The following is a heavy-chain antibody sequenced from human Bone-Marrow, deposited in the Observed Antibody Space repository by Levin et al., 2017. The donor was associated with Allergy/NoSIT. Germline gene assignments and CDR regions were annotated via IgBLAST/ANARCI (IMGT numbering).Heavy chain of an antibody. CDR1: GYTFTGYY. J-gene: IGHJ6*02. CDR3: ASPRRLADPVSDYYDGMDG. V-gene: IGHV1-2*06. D-gene: IGHD3-3*01. Sequence: ASVKVSCKASGYTFTGYYMHWVRQAPGQGLEWMGRINPNSGGTNYAQKFQGRVTMTRDTSISTAYMELSRLRSDDTAVYYCASPRRLADPVSDYYDGMDGWGQGTTVTVSS. CDR2: INPNSGGT.